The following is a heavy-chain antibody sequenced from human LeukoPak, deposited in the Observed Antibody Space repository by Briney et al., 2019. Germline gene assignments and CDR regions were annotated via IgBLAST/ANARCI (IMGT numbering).Heavy chain of an antibody. CDR3: ARDEVTTPRD. D-gene: IGHD4-17*01. CDR1: GFIFSNYA. CDR2: MWYDGSNK. Sequence: GGSLRLSCAASGFIFSNYAMHWVRQAPGKGLEWVAVMWYDGSNKYYADSVKGRFTISRDNSKNTLYLQMHSLRAEDTAVYYCARDEVTTPRDWGQGTLVTVSS. J-gene: IGHJ4*02. V-gene: IGHV3-33*08.